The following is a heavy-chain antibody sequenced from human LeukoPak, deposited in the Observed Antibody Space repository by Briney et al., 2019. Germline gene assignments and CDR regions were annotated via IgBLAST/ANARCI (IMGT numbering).Heavy chain of an antibody. Sequence: ASVKVSCKASGGTFSSYAISWVRQAPGQGLEWMGGIIPIFGTANYAQKFQGRVTITADESTSTAYMELSSLRSEDTAVYYCATPESITIFGVVPENYYYYYMDVWGKGTTVTVSS. D-gene: IGHD3-3*01. CDR2: IIPIFGTA. J-gene: IGHJ6*03. CDR3: ATPESITIFGVVPENYYYYYMDV. V-gene: IGHV1-69*13. CDR1: GGTFSSYA.